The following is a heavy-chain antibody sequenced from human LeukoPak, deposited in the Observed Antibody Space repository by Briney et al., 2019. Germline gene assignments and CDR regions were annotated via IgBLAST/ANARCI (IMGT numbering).Heavy chain of an antibody. CDR2: INPNSGGT. J-gene: IGHJ6*02. CDR3: AKGSSWYNYGMDV. CDR1: GYTFTGYY. D-gene: IGHD6-13*01. V-gene: IGHV1-2*02. Sequence: ASVKVSCKASGYTFTGYYTHWVRQAPGQGLEWMGWINPNSGGTNYAQKFQGRVTMTRDTSISTAYMELSRLRSDDTAVYYCAKGSSWYNYGMDVWGQGTTVTVSS.